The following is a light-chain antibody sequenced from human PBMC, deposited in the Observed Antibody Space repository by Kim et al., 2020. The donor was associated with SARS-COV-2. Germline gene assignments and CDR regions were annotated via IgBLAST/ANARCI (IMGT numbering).Light chain of an antibody. J-gene: IGKJ3*01. CDR3: MQATNCPFT. CDR2: MVS. CDR1: QSLVYSDGNTY. Sequence: DVVLTQSPLSLPVTLGQPASISCSSSQSLVYSDGNTYFNWFQQRPGQSPRRLIYMVSNRDSGVPDRFSGSGSGASFTLRISRVQAEDVAVYYCMQATNCPFTFGPGTKVDIK. V-gene: IGKV2-30*01.